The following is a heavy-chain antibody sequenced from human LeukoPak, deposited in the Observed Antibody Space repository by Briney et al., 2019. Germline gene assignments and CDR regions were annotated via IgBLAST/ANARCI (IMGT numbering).Heavy chain of an antibody. CDR3: ARTGSQRITMTTADY. J-gene: IGHJ4*02. Sequence: PSQTLSLTCTVSGGSISSGDYYWSWIRQPPGKGLEWIGYIYYSGSTYYNPSLKSRVTISVDTSKNQVSLKVSSVTAADTAVYYCARTGSQRITMTTADYWGQGTLVTVSS. D-gene: IGHD3-3*01. V-gene: IGHV4-30-4*01. CDR1: GGSISSGDYY. CDR2: IYYSGST.